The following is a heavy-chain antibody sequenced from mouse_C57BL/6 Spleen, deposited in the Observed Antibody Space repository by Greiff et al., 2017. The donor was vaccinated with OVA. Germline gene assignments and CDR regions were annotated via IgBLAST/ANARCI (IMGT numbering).Heavy chain of an antibody. J-gene: IGHJ4*01. Sequence: VQLQQSGPELVKPGASVKISCKASGYTFTDYYMNWVKQSHGKSLEWIGDINPNNGGTSYNQKFKGKATLTVDKSSSTAYMELRSLTSEDSAVYYCARKARGMDYWGQGTSVTVSS. V-gene: IGHV1-26*01. CDR2: INPNNGGT. CDR1: GYTFTDYY. CDR3: ARKARGMDY.